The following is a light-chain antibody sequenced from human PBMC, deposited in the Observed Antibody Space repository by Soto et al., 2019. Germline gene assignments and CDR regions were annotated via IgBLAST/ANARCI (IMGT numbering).Light chain of an antibody. CDR3: MQALQTPPG. CDR2: KVS. CDR1: QSLVYSDGNTY. V-gene: IGKV2-30*01. Sequence: DVLMTQSPLSLPVTLGQPASISCSSSQSLVYSDGNTYLNWLQQTPGQSSRRLIYKVSNRDSGVPDRFSGSGSGTAFTLKISRVEAEDVGVYYCMQALQTPPGFGQGTRREIK. J-gene: IGKJ5*01.